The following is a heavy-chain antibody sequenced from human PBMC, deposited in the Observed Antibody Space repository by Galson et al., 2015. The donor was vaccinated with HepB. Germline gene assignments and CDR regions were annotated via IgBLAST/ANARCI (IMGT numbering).Heavy chain of an antibody. J-gene: IGHJ3*02. CDR3: AKDTSSSGALDI. CDR2: IRYDRSNE. Sequence: SLRLSCAASGFSFSSYGMHWVRQAPGKGLDWVAFIRYDRSNEYYADSVKGRFTISRDNSKNTLYLQMNSLRPEDTAVYYCAKDTSSSGALDIWGQGTMVTVSS. CDR1: GFSFSSYG. V-gene: IGHV3-30*02. D-gene: IGHD6-13*01.